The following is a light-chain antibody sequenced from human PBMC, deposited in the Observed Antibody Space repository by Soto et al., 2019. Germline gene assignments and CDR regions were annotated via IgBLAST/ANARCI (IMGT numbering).Light chain of an antibody. CDR2: GSS. CDR1: QTISDY. V-gene: IGKV1-39*01. CDR3: QQTSDSLVS. Sequence: DIQMTQSPPSLSASVGDRVTITCRASQTISDYLHWYQQKPGKAPTLLIYGSSSLQTGVPPRFSGTGSGTEFTLTISSLQPEDFGTYYCQQTSDSLVSFGGGTKVDI. J-gene: IGKJ4*01.